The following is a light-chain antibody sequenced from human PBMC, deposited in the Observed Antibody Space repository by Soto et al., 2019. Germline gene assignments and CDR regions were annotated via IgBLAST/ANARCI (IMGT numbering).Light chain of an antibody. J-gene: IGKJ1*01. CDR2: GVY. CDR1: QSVSSN. V-gene: IGKV3D-15*01. CDR3: QQYHSWPPRT. Sequence: ERVMTQSPTILSLSPGESATLSCSASQSVSSNLAWYQKKPGQAPRLVIYGVYTRAPGIPARFSGSGSGTEFTLTISSLQSEDFAAYYCQQYHSWPPRTFGQGTKVDI.